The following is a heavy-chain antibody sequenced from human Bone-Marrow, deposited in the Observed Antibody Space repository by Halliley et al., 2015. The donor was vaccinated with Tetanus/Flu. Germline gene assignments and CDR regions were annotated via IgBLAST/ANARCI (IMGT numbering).Heavy chain of an antibody. Sequence: SLRLSCVASGFTFFNYAMTWVRQAPGKGLEWVSVISGSADNAYYADSVRGRFTISRDNSNNSLYLRINSLRAEDTAVYFCASVRTSSGFHLDAFAYWGQGTLVTVSS. CDR1: GFTFFNYA. CDR2: ISGSADNA. V-gene: IGHV3-23*01. J-gene: IGHJ4*02. D-gene: IGHD3-22*01. CDR3: ASVRTSSGFHLDAFAY.